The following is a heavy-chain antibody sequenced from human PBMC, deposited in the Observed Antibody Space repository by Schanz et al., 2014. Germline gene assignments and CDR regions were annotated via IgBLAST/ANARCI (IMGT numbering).Heavy chain of an antibody. D-gene: IGHD2-2*02. CDR3: AGTYCSSTSCYTGYYYMDV. J-gene: IGHJ6*03. CDR1: GGTFSTYT. Sequence: QVQLVQSGAEVKKPGSSVKVSCKASGGTFSTYTISWVRQAPGQGLEWMGRIIPVLNIATYAQRFQGRVTITADKSTSTAYMELTSLRSEDTAVYYCAGTYCSSTSCYTGYYYMDVWGQGTLVTVSS. V-gene: IGHV1-69*02. CDR2: IIPVLNIA.